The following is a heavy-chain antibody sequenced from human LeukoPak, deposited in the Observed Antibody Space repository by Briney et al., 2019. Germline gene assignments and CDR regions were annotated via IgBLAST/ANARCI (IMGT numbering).Heavy chain of an antibody. CDR1: GGSIRNYY. CDR3: ARVGVVGAINWFDP. D-gene: IGHD1-26*01. Sequence: PSETLSLTCTVSGGSIRNYYWSWIRQPPGKGLEWIGYIYYSGSTNYNPSLKSRVTISVDTSKNQFSLKLSSVTAADAAVYYCARVGVVGAINWFDPWGQGTLVTVSS. J-gene: IGHJ5*02. CDR2: IYYSGST. V-gene: IGHV4-59*01.